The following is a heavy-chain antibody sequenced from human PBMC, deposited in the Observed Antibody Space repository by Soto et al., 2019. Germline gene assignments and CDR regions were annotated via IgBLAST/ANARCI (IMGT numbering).Heavy chain of an antibody. J-gene: IGHJ5*02. V-gene: IGHV3-23*01. CDR1: GFTFSSYA. D-gene: IGHD3-10*01. CDR2: VSNNGGTT. CDR3: ARSDITIIMGGANWFDP. Sequence: EVQLLESGGGLVQPGGSLRLSCAASGFTFSSYAMNWVRQAPGKGLEWVSIVSNNGGTTYYADSVKGRFTISRDNSKNTLYLQMNSLGAEDTAVYFCARSDITIIMGGANWFDPWGQGTLVTVSS.